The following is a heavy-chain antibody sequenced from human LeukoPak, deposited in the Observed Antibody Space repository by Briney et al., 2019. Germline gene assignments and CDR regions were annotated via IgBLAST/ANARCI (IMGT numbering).Heavy chain of an antibody. J-gene: IGHJ4*02. CDR2: IYHSGST. V-gene: IGHV4-30-2*01. D-gene: IGHD3-10*01. CDR1: GGSISSGGYY. CDR3: ARDGGSGGDFDY. Sequence: PSETLSLTCTVSGGSISSGGYYWSWIRQPPGKGLEWIGYIYHSGSTYYNPSLKSRVTISVDRSKNQFSLKLSSVTAADTAVHYCARDGGSGGDFDYWGQGTLVTVSS.